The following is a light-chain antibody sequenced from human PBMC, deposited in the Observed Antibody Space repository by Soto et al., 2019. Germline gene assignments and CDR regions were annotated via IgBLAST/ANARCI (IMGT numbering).Light chain of an antibody. CDR3: QQYNYWPT. V-gene: IGKV3-15*01. Sequence: EIVMTQSPATLSVSPGERATLSCRASQSVSSNLAWYQQKPGQAPRLLIYGASTRATGIPVRFSGSGSGTEFTLTITSLQSEDFAVYYCQQYNYWPTFGQGTKVEIK. J-gene: IGKJ1*01. CDR2: GAS. CDR1: QSVSSN.